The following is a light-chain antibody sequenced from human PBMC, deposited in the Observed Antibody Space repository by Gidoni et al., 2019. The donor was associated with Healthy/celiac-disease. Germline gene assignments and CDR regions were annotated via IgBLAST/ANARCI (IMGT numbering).Light chain of an antibody. J-gene: IGLJ2*01. CDR2: DDS. CDR3: QVWDSSSDLL. V-gene: IGLV3-21*03. CDR1: NIGSKS. Sequence: SYVLPQPPSVSVAPGKTARITCGGNNIGSKSVHWYQQKPGQAPVLVVYDDSDRPSGIPERFSGSNSGNTATLTISRVEAGDEADYYCQVWDSSSDLLFGGGTKLTVL.